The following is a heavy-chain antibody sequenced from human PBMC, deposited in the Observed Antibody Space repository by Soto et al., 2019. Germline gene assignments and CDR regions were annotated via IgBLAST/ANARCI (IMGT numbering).Heavy chain of an antibody. CDR2: FYYSGST. CDR3: DAPITLVRGRHAHYYFYGMDV. J-gene: IGHJ6*02. Sequence: QVQLQESGPGLVKPSQTLSLTCTVSGGSISSGDYYWRWIRQPPGKGLAWIGDFYYSGSTYYNLSLKSRVTLSVDTSKIQCSLKLSSVAAADAAVYYCDAPITLVRGRHAHYYFYGMDVWGQGPTVTVSS. CDR1: GGSISSGDYY. D-gene: IGHD3-10*01. V-gene: IGHV4-30-4*01.